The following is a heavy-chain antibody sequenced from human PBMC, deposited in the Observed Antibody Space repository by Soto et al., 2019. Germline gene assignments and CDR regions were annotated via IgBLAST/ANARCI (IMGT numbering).Heavy chain of an antibody. CDR3: SRRFSNFRDYYYARVV. D-gene: IGHD1-1*01. V-gene: IGHV5-51*01. CDR1: GYTFTDYW. Sequence: GESLKISCKGSGYTFTDYWIGWVRQLPGKGLEWMGIIYPGDSDTRYSPSFQGQVTITADKSTSTAYLQWNTLKASDTAMYYCSRRFSNFRDYYYARVVWGQGTTVTVS. J-gene: IGHJ6*02. CDR2: IYPGDSDT.